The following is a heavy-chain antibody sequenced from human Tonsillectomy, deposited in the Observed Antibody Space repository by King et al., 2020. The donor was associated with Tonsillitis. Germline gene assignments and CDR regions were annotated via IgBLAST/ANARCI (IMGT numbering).Heavy chain of an antibody. D-gene: IGHD3-16*02. CDR3: AKDLSERGSYPNAVDI. CDR1: GFTFSSYG. Sequence: VQLVESGGGVVQPGGSLRLACAASGFTFSSYGMHWVRQAPGKGLEWVAFIRYDGSDKYYADFVKGRFTISRDNSKNMLYLQMNSLRAEDTAVYYCAKDLSERGSYPNAVDIWGQGTMVTVSS. CDR2: IRYDGSDK. V-gene: IGHV3-30*02. J-gene: IGHJ3*02.